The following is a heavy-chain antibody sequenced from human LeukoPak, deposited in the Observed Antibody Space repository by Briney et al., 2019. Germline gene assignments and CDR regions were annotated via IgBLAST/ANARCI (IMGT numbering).Heavy chain of an antibody. CDR1: GFTFDNYA. V-gene: IGHV3-23*01. CDR3: AKDRRFPDDVLDL. D-gene: IGHD2-21*01. CDR2: ISGSRGDT. J-gene: IGHJ3*01. Sequence: GGSLRLSCVASGFTFDNYAMSWVRQAPGKGLEWVSAISGSRGDTYYAASVQGRFTISRDNSRNTLYLQMNSLRAEDTALYYCAKDRRFPDDVLDLWGQGTLVTVSS.